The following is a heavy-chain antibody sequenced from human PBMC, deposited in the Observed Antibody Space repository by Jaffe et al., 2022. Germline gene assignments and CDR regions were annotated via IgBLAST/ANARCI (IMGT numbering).Heavy chain of an antibody. Sequence: QVQLQESGPGLVKPSETLSLTCTVSGGSISSYYWSWIRQPPGKGLEWIGYIYYSGSTNYNPSLKSRVTISVDTSKNQFSLKLSSVTAADTAVYYCARERHGSGSWFDPWGQGTLVTVSS. CDR3: ARERHGSGSWFDP. CDR1: GGSISSYY. J-gene: IGHJ5*02. CDR2: IYYSGST. D-gene: IGHD3-10*01. V-gene: IGHV4-59*01.